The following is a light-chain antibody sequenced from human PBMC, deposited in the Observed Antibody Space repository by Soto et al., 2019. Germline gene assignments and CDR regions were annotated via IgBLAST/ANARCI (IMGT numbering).Light chain of an antibody. J-gene: IGKJ1*01. CDR1: QTVGTF. Sequence: DIQMTQSPSSLSASVGDIVTSTCRASQTVGTFLNWYQQRPGRAPNLLIYAASNLPTGVPSRFSGSGSGTDFTLTINSLQPEDFGTYYCQQSYSIRSWTFGQGTKVDIK. CDR2: AAS. V-gene: IGKV1-39*01. CDR3: QQSYSIRSWT.